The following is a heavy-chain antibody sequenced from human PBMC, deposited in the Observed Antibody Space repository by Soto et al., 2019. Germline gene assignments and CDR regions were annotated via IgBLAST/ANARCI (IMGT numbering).Heavy chain of an antibody. V-gene: IGHV3-64*01. D-gene: IGHD3-9*01. CDR2: IRGNGVNT. CDR1: GFTFSDYY. Sequence: VQLVESGGDLVQPGGSLRLSCAASGFTFSDYYMSWVRQAPGRGPEFVSSIRGNGVNTYFGNSVKDRVTISRDNSKNTVYLQMGGLRAEDTAVYDCSSANSAHWFWGQGTLVTVSS. J-gene: IGHJ4*02. CDR3: SSANSAHWF.